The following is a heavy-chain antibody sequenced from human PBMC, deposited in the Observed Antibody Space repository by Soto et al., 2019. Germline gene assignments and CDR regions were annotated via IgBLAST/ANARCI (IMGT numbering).Heavy chain of an antibody. V-gene: IGHV3-23*01. D-gene: IGHD3-3*01. CDR3: ASYYDFWSGYLYYFDY. CDR1: GFTFSSYG. CDR2: ISGSGGST. J-gene: IGHJ4*02. Sequence: GGSLRLSCAASGFTFSSYGMSWVRQAPGKGLEWVSAISGSGGSTYYADSVKGRFTISRDNSKNTLYLQMNSLRAEDMAVYYCASYYDFWSGYLYYFDYWGQGTLVTVSS.